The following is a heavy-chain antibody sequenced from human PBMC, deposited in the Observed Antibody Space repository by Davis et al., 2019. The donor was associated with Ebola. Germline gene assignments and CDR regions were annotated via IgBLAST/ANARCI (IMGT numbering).Heavy chain of an antibody. CDR3: ATIDRIGAVWIDP. J-gene: IGHJ5*02. D-gene: IGHD6-13*01. V-gene: IGHV4-59*08. Sequence: MPSETLSLTCTVSGGSISSYYWSWIRQPPGKGLEWIGYIYYSGSTNYNPSLKSRVTISVDTSKNQFSLKLSSVTAADTAVYYCATIDRIGAVWIDPWGQGTLVTVSS. CDR1: GGSISSYY. CDR2: IYYSGST.